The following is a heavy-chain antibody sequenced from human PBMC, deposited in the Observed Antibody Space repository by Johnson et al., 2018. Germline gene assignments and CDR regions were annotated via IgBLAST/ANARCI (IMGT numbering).Heavy chain of an antibody. J-gene: IGHJ4*02. CDR1: GFTFSSFA. D-gene: IGHD3-22*01. CDR3: ARDLYYDRSGYMGY. Sequence: QVQLVQAGGGVVQPGRSLRLSCAASGFTFSSFALHWVRQAPGKGLEWVAVISYDGSNKYYGDSVKGRFTISRDNSKNTMYLQVNSLRAEDKAVYYCARDLYYDRSGYMGYWGQGTLVIVSS. V-gene: IGHV3-30-3*01. CDR2: ISYDGSNK.